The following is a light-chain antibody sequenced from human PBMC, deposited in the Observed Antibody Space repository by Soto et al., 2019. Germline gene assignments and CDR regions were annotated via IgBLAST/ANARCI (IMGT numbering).Light chain of an antibody. CDR3: QQYGSSPLT. CDR2: GAS. Sequence: EIVITQSPATLSVSPVEISTLYFMASQSVSSSYLAWYQQKPGQAPRLLIYGASSRATGIPDRFSGSGSGTDFTLTISRLEPEDFAVYYCQQYGSSPLTFGGGTKVDIK. J-gene: IGKJ4*01. V-gene: IGKV3-20*01. CDR1: QSVSSSY.